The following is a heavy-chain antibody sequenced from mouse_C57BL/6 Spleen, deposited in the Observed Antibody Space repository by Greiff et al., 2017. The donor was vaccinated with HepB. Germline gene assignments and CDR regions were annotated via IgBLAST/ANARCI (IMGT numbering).Heavy chain of an antibody. CDR3: ARRDGNYDWFAY. CDR1: GYAFSSYW. J-gene: IGHJ3*01. Sequence: QVQLQQSGAELVKPGASVKISCKASGYAFSSYWMNWVKQRPGKGLEWIGQIYPGDGDTNYNGKFKGKATLTADKSSSTAYMQLRSLTSEDSAVYFCARRDGNYDWFAYWGQGTLVTVSA. D-gene: IGHD2-1*01. CDR2: IYPGDGDT. V-gene: IGHV1-80*01.